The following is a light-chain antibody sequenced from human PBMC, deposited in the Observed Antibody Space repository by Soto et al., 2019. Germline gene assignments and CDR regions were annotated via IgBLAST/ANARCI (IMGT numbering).Light chain of an antibody. CDR3: QQYGSSTLT. CDR2: GAS. J-gene: IGKJ4*01. Sequence: EIVLTQSPGTLSLSPGERATLSCRASQSVSSNYLAWYQQKPGQAPRLLIYGASSRATGIPDRFSGSGSVTDFTPTISSLQPEDFALYYCQQYGSSTLTFGGGTKVDVK. V-gene: IGKV3-20*01. CDR1: QSVSSNY.